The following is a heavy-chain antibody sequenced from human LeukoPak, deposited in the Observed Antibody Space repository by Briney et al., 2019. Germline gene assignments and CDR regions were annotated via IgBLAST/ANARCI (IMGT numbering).Heavy chain of an antibody. CDR3: ARDHDSSGYYYLPYFDY. D-gene: IGHD3-22*01. V-gene: IGHV3-30-3*01. Sequence: GGSLRLSCAASGFTFSSYAMHWVRQAPGKGLEWVAVISYDGSNKYYADSVKGRFTISRDNSKNTLYLQMNSLRAEDTAVYYCARDHDSSGYYYLPYFDYWGQGTLVTVSS. CDR2: ISYDGSNK. J-gene: IGHJ4*02. CDR1: GFTFSSYA.